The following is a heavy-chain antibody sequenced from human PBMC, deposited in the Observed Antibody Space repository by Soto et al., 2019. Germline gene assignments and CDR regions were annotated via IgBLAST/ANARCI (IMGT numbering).Heavy chain of an antibody. D-gene: IGHD5-18*01. Sequence: SETLSLTCTVSGGSISSYYWSWIRQPPGKGLEWIRYIYYSGSTNYNPSLKSRVTISVDTSKNQFSLKLSSVTAADTAVDYCARGLSNTAMVYYFDYWGQGTMVTVSS. CDR2: IYYSGST. V-gene: IGHV4-59*01. CDR1: GGSISSYY. CDR3: ARGLSNTAMVYYFDY. J-gene: IGHJ4*02.